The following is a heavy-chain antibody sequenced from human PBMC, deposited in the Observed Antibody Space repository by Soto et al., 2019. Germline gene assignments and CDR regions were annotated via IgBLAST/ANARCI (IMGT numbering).Heavy chain of an antibody. CDR2: ISWQSGSI. CDR3: AKGTYDGLGGGRDV. CDR1: GFTFDDYA. J-gene: IGHJ6*02. Sequence: EVQLVESGGGLVQPGRSLSLSCAVSGFTFDDYAMHWVRQAPGKGLEWVSSISWQSGSIGYADSVKGRFTTSRDNAKKSLHLQINSLRGEDTALYYCAKGTYDGLGGGRDVWGHGTTVTVSS. D-gene: IGHD3-3*01. V-gene: IGHV3-9*01.